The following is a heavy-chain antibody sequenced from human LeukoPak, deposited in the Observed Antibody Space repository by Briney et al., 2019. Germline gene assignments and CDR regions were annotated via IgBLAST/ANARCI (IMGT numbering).Heavy chain of an antibody. CDR3: ARDLPSGGSYLYIDY. D-gene: IGHD1-26*01. Sequence: ASVTVSCKASGYTFTGYYLHWVRQAPAQGLEWMGWINPNSGGTNYAQKFQVRVTMTRDTSISTAYMELSTLRSDDTAVYYCARDLPSGGSYLYIDYGGQGTLVTVSS. CDR1: GYTFTGYY. J-gene: IGHJ4*02. V-gene: IGHV1-2*02. CDR2: INPNSGGT.